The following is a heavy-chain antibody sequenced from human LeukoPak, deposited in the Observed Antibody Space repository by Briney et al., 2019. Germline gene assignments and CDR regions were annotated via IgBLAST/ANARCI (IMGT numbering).Heavy chain of an antibody. Sequence: PGGTLRLSCAASGFTFSNHGMNWVRQAPGKGLEWLSGVSPPGGGTYYADSVKGRFTISRDDSKNTLSLQMNSLRVEDTAVYYCANDGAYYDSSTDAFGIWGQGTMVTVSS. CDR3: ANDGAYYDSSTDAFGI. CDR2: VSPPGGGT. D-gene: IGHD3-22*01. CDR1: GFTFSNHG. V-gene: IGHV3-23*01. J-gene: IGHJ3*02.